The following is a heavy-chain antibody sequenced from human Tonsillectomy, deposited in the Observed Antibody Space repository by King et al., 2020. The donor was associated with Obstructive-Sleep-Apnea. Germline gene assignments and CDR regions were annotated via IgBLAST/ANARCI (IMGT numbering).Heavy chain of an antibody. CDR1: GFTFSSYS. V-gene: IGHV3-21*01. Sequence: VQLVESGGGLVKPGGSLRLSCAASGFTFSSYSMNWVRQAPGKGLEWVSSISSSSSYIYYADSVKGRFTISRDNAKNSLYLQMNSLRAEDTAVYYCARDRPGPYSGYDYGAFDIWGQGTMVTVSS. CDR2: ISSSSSYI. J-gene: IGHJ3*02. CDR3: ARDRPGPYSGYDYGAFDI. D-gene: IGHD5-12*01.